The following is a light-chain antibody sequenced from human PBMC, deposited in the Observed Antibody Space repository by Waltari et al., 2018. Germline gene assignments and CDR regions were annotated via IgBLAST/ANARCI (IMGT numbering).Light chain of an antibody. V-gene: IGLV2-23*01. CDR3: CSYAGCYTWV. Sequence: QSALTQPASVSGSPGQSITISCTGTSSDVGNYNLVSWYQQYPGKAPKVMIYDDNRRPSGVSDRFSGSKSGNTASLTISGVQAEDEADYYCCSYAGCYTWVFGGGTKLTVL. J-gene: IGLJ3*02. CDR2: DDN. CDR1: SSDVGNYNL.